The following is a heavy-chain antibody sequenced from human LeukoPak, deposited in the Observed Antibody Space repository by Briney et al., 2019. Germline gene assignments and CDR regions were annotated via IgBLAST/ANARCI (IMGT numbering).Heavy chain of an antibody. V-gene: IGHV4-61*01. CDR3: ARVSSSWYQDWYFDL. CDR2: IYYTGST. J-gene: IGHJ2*01. D-gene: IGHD6-13*01. CDR1: GGSISSSTYY. Sequence: SETLSLTCAVSGGSISSSTYYWSWIRQPPGKGLEWIGYIYYTGSTSYNPSLKSRVTMSLDASKNQFSLELNSVTPADTAVYYCARVSSSWYQDWYFDLWGRGTLVTVSS.